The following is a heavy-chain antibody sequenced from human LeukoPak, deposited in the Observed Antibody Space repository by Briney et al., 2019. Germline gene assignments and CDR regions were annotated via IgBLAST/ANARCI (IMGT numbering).Heavy chain of an antibody. V-gene: IGHV5-51*01. Sequence: GESLKISCKGSGYSFTNYWIGWVRQMPGKGLEWMGIIYPIDSDTRYSPSFRGQVTFSADKSISTAYLQWSSLKASDTAMYYCARPSAYGEDAFDVWGQGTVVTVSS. D-gene: IGHD2-21*01. CDR2: IYPIDSDT. CDR1: GYSFTNYW. CDR3: ARPSAYGEDAFDV. J-gene: IGHJ3*01.